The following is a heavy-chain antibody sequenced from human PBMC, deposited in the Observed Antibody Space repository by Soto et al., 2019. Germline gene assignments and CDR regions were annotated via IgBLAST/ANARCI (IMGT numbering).Heavy chain of an antibody. D-gene: IGHD2-2*01. J-gene: IGHJ6*02. CDR3: ARNKGYCSSTSCYGMDV. CDR2: IYPGDSDT. Sequence: GESLKISCKGSGYSFTSYWMVWVRQMSGKGLEWMGTIYPGDSDTRYSPSFQGQVTISADKSISTAYLQWNSLKASDTAMYFCARNKGYCSSTSCYGMDVWGQGAAVTVSS. V-gene: IGHV5-51*01. CDR1: GYSFTSYW.